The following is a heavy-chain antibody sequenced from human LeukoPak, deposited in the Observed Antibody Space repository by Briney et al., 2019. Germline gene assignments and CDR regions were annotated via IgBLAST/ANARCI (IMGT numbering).Heavy chain of an antibody. V-gene: IGHV1-2*04. CDR3: AAEAVAGMNFDF. CDR1: GYTFTGYY. Sequence: ASVKVSCKASGYTFTGYYMHWVRQAPGQGLEWMGWINPNSGGTNYAQKFQGWVTMTRDTSISTAYMELSSLRSEDTAVYYCAAEAVAGMNFDFWGQGTLVTVSS. D-gene: IGHD6-19*01. CDR2: INPNSGGT. J-gene: IGHJ4*02.